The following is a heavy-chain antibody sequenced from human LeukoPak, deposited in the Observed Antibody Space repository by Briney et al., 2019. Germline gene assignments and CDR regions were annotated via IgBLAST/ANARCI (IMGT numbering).Heavy chain of an antibody. J-gene: IGHJ4*02. CDR2: ISAYNGNT. CDR3: ARETIGYCSSTSCPYFDY. D-gene: IGHD2-2*01. CDR1: GYTFTSHG. V-gene: IGHV1-18*01. Sequence: ASVKVSCKASGYTFTSHGISWVRQAPGQGLEWMGWISAYNGNTNYAQKLQGRVTMTRDTSISTAYMELSRLRSDDTAVYYCARETIGYCSSTSCPYFDYWGQGTLVTVSS.